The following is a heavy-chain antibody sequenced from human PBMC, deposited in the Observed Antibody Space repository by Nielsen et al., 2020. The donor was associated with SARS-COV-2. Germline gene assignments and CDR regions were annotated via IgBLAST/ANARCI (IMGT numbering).Heavy chain of an antibody. CDR1: GFSVSTNY. CDR3: ARARATIFGLVMSYGMDV. D-gene: IGHD3/OR15-3a*01. J-gene: IGHJ6*02. CDR2: LYSGGTT. Sequence: GESLKISCAASGFSVSTNYMSWVRQAPGKGLEWVSVLYSGGTTYHADSVKGRFTISRDNSKNTLYLQMNSLRAEDTAVYYCARARATIFGLVMSYGMDVWGQGTTVAVSS. V-gene: IGHV3-53*01.